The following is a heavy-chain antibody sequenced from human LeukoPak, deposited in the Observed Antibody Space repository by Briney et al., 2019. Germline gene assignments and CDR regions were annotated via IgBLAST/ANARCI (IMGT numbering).Heavy chain of an antibody. V-gene: IGHV4-4*07. Sequence: PSETLSLTCTVSGGSISSHYWSWIRQPAGKGLEYIGRIHTSGITNYNPSLKSRITMSGDTSKNQFSLKLSSVTAAVTAVYYCARDLGSNYVYFDYWGQGSLVTVSS. J-gene: IGHJ4*02. CDR2: IHTSGIT. CDR1: GGSISSHY. D-gene: IGHD1-26*01. CDR3: ARDLGSNYVYFDY.